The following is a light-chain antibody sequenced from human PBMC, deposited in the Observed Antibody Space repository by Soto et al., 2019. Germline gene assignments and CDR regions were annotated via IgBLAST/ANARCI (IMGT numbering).Light chain of an antibody. J-gene: IGLJ2*01. CDR1: TSDVGAYNF. V-gene: IGLV2-14*01. CDR2: EVS. CDR3: TSYTTSASLL. Sequence: QSALTQPASMSGSPGQSIAISCTGTTSDVGAYNFVSWYQRHPGKAPKLMIYEVSTRPSGVSNRFSGSKSGNTASLTISGLQAEDEAHYYCTSYTTSASLLFGGGTKLTVL.